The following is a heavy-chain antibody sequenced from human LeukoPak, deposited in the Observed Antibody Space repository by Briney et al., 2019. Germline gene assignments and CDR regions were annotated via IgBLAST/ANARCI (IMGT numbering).Heavy chain of an antibody. Sequence: GGSLRLSCAASGFTVSSNYMSWVRQAPGKGLEWVSVIYSGGSTYYADSVKVRFTISRDNSKNTLYLQMNSLRAEDTAVYYCARNDYSNNEYFQHWGQGTLVTVSS. V-gene: IGHV3-66*01. J-gene: IGHJ1*01. CDR2: IYSGGST. CDR1: GFTVSSNY. CDR3: ARNDYSNNEYFQH. D-gene: IGHD4-11*01.